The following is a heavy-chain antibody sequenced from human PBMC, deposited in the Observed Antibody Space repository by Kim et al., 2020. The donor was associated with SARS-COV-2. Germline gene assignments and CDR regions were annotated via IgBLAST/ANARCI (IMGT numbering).Heavy chain of an antibody. J-gene: IGHJ4*02. Sequence: DCVKGRCTISRDNSKNTLYPQRNSLRAEDTAVYYCARACDMGATHYFDYWGQGTLVTVSS. CDR3: ARACDMGATHYFDY. D-gene: IGHD1-26*01. V-gene: IGHV3-53*01.